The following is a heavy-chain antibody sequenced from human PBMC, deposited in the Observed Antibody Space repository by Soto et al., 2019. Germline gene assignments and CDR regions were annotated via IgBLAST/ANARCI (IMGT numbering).Heavy chain of an antibody. CDR1: GFTFDDYT. D-gene: IGHD3-22*01. CDR2: ISWDGGST. Sequence: GGSLRLSCAASGFTFDDYTMHWVRQAPWKGLEWVSLISWDGGSTYYADSVKGRFTISRDNSKNSLYLQMNSLRTEDTALYYCAKYIRYYDSSGLYYWGQGTLVTVSS. V-gene: IGHV3-43*01. J-gene: IGHJ4*02. CDR3: AKYIRYYDSSGLYY.